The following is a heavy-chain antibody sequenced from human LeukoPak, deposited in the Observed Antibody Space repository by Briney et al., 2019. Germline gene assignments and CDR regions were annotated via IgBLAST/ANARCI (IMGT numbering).Heavy chain of an antibody. CDR1: GFTFSSYS. Sequence: PGGSLRLSCAASGFTFSSYSMNWVRQAPGKGLEWVSSISSSSSYIYYADSVKGRFTISRDNAKNSLYLQTNSLRAEDTAVYYCARRGYGDYPIDYWGQGTLVTVSS. D-gene: IGHD4-17*01. J-gene: IGHJ4*02. V-gene: IGHV3-21*01. CDR3: ARRGYGDYPIDY. CDR2: ISSSSSYI.